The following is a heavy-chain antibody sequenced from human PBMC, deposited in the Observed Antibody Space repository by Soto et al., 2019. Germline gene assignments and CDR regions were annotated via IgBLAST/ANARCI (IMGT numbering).Heavy chain of an antibody. CDR3: ARQAVRGAFDI. D-gene: IGHD3-10*01. V-gene: IGHV3-48*03. CDR2: ISSSGSTI. Sequence: GGSLRLSCAASGFTFSSYEMNWVRQAPGKGLEWVSYISSSGSTIYYADSVKDRFTISRDNAKNSLYLQMNSLRAEDTAVYYCARQAVRGAFDIWGQGTMVTVSS. CDR1: GFTFSSYE. J-gene: IGHJ3*02.